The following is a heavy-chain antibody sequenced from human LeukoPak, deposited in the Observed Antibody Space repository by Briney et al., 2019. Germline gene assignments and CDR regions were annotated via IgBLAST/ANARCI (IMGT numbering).Heavy chain of an antibody. CDR2: ISYGGSNK. CDR1: GFTFSSYG. V-gene: IGHV3-30*18. CDR3: AKDQEVVVAATYDFDY. Sequence: GGSLRLSCAASGFTFSSYGMHWVRQAPGKGLEWVAVISYGGSNKYYADSVKGRFTISRDNSKNTLYLQMNSLRAEDTAVYYCAKDQEVVVAATYDFDYWGQGTLVTVSS. J-gene: IGHJ4*02. D-gene: IGHD2-15*01.